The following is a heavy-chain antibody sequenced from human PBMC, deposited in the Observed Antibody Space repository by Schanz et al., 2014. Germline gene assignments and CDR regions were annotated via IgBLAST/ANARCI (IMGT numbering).Heavy chain of an antibody. D-gene: IGHD4-17*01. J-gene: IGHJ5*01. CDR3: ARSPGDFPGWFDS. CDR2: IYHSGST. V-gene: IGHV4-30-2*01. Sequence: QLQLQESGSGLVKPSQTLSLTCGVSGGSISSGVSSWNWIRLPPGKGLEWIGYIYHSGSTYYNPSLKSRVTISLDRSKNQFSLILNSVTAADTAVYYCARSPGDFPGWFDSWGQGTLVTVSS. CDR1: GGSISSGVSS.